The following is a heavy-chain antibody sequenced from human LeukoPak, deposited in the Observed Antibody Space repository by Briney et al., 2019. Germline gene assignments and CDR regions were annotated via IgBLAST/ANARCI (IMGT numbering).Heavy chain of an antibody. V-gene: IGHV4-59*01. D-gene: IGHD4-11*01. J-gene: IGHJ5*02. CDR2: IHYTGST. CDR1: GGSISSYY. Sequence: SETLSLTCTVSGGSISSYYWSWIRQPPGKGLECIGYIHYTGSTNYNASLKSRVTISVDTSKNQFSLKLNSVTAADTAVYYCAAVPVYSNELGSDWFDPWGQGTLVPVSS. CDR3: AAVPVYSNELGSDWFDP.